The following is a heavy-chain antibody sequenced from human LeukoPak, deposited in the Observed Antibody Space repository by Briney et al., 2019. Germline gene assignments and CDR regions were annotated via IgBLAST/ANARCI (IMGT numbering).Heavy chain of an antibody. V-gene: IGHV3-23*01. CDR1: GFIFSTSA. D-gene: IGHD3-22*01. J-gene: IGHJ6*02. CDR3: AKDRYDTSVWPYYYAMDV. CDR2: ITASGTT. Sequence: PGGSLRLSCAASGFIFSTSAMTWVRQAPGKGLDWVSYITASGTTYYADSVKGRFTISRDISNNTLYLQMNGLRAEDTALYYYAKDRYDTSVWPYYYAMDVWGQGTTVTVSS.